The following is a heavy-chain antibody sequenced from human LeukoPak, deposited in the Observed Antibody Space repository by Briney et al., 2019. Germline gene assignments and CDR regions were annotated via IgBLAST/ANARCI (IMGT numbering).Heavy chain of an antibody. CDR1: GFTFSSYS. V-gene: IGHV3-48*04. Sequence: SGGSLRLSCAASGFTFSSYSMNWVRQAPGKGLEWLSYISGSSSTIYYADSVKGRFTISRDNAKNSLYLQMDSLRAEDTAVYYCARESLGYCSGSTCYYFYMDFWGKGTTVTVSS. CDR2: ISGSSSTI. J-gene: IGHJ6*03. D-gene: IGHD2-15*01. CDR3: ARESLGYCSGSTCYYFYMDF.